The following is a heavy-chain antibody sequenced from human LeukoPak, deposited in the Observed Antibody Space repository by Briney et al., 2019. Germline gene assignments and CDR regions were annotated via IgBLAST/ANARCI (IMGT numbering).Heavy chain of an antibody. Sequence: GGTLRLSCVASGFTFRSYGMSWVRQAPGKGLEWVSAIGGSGGSTYYADSVKGRFTISRDNSKNTLYLRMKSLRAEDTAVYYCAKDFVVVPGLVNYFDYWGQGTLVTVSS. V-gene: IGHV3-23*01. D-gene: IGHD2-2*01. CDR3: AKDFVVVPGLVNYFDY. J-gene: IGHJ4*02. CDR2: IGGSGGST. CDR1: GFTFRSYG.